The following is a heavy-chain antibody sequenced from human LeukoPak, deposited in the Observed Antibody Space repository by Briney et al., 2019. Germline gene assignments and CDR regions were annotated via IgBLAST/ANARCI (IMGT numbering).Heavy chain of an antibody. D-gene: IGHD3-10*01. CDR1: GYTFTGYY. Sequence: ASVKVSXKASGYTFTGYYMHWVRQAPGQGLEWMGRINPNSGGTNYAQKFQGRVTMTRDTSISTAYMELSRLRSDDTAVYYCARDRETYGSGSYYIDYWGQGTLVTVSS. V-gene: IGHV1-2*06. CDR2: INPNSGGT. J-gene: IGHJ4*02. CDR3: ARDRETYGSGSYYIDY.